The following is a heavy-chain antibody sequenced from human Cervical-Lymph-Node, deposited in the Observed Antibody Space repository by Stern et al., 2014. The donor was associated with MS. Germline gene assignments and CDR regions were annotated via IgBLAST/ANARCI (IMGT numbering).Heavy chain of an antibody. J-gene: IGHJ1*01. Sequence: MQLVESGGGVVQPGRSLRLSCAASGFTFSSYGMHWVRQAPGKGLEWGAVISYDGSNKYYADSVKGRFTISRDNSKNTLYLQMNSLRAKDTAVYYCAKDLPYYYGSGFLWGQGTLVTVSS. CDR1: GFTFSSYG. CDR3: AKDLPYYYGSGFL. D-gene: IGHD3-10*01. CDR2: ISYDGSNK. V-gene: IGHV3-30*18.